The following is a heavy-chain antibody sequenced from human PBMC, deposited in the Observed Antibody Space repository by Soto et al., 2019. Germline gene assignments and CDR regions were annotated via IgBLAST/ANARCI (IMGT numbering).Heavy chain of an antibody. Sequence: QVQLVQSGAEVKKPGSSVKVSYKASGGTFSSYAISWVRQAPGQGLEWMGGIIPIFGTANYAQKFQGRVTITADESTSKAYMELSRLRSEDTAVYYCARSVAKYYYYGMDVWGQGTTVTVSS. CDR1: GGTFSSYA. CDR2: IIPIFGTA. D-gene: IGHD5-12*01. V-gene: IGHV1-69*12. CDR3: ARSVAKYYYYGMDV. J-gene: IGHJ6*02.